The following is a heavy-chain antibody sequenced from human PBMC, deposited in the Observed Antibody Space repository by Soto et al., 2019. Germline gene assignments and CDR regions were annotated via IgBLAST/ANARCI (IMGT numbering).Heavy chain of an antibody. Sequence: PGGSLRLSCAASGFTFSSYAMSWVRQAPGKGLEWVSAISGSGGSTYYADSVKGRFTISSDNSKNTLYLQMNSLRAEDTGVYYCAKGPRDLRYLDWLPGTRDDYYGMDVWGQGTTVTVSS. CDR1: GFTFSSYA. J-gene: IGHJ6*02. V-gene: IGHV3-23*01. D-gene: IGHD3-9*01. CDR3: AKGPRDLRYLDWLPGTRDDYYGMDV. CDR2: ISGSGGST.